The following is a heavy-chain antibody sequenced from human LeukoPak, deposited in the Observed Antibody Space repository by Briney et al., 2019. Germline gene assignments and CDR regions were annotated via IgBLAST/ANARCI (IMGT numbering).Heavy chain of an antibody. V-gene: IGHV4-61*02. D-gene: IGHD1-26*01. J-gene: IGHJ5*02. CDR3: ARVVGARYNWFDP. CDR1: GGSISSGSYY. CDR2: IYTSGST. Sequence: PSETLSLTCTVYGGSISSGSYYWSWIRQPAGKGLEWIGRIYTSGSTNYNPSLRSRVTISVDTSKNQFSLKLSSVTAADTAVYYCARVVGARYNWFDPWGQGTLVTVSS.